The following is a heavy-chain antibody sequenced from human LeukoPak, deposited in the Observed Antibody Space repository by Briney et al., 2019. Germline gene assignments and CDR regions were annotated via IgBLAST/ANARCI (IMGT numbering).Heavy chain of an antibody. Sequence: ASVKVSCKASGYTSTGYYMHWVRLAPGQGLEWMGWINPDSGVTNYAQKFQGRVTMTRDTSISTAYMDLSSLRSDDTAVYYCARDLEGLGRYLDYWGQGTLVTVSS. CDR2: INPDSGVT. CDR3: ARDLEGLGRYLDY. J-gene: IGHJ4*02. CDR1: GYTSTGYY. D-gene: IGHD7-27*01. V-gene: IGHV1-2*02.